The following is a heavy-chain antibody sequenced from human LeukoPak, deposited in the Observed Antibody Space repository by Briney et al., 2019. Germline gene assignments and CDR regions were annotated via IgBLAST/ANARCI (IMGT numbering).Heavy chain of an antibody. CDR1: GYTFTSYG. V-gene: IGHV1-18*01. D-gene: IGHD2-2*02. J-gene: IGHJ6*03. CDR2: ISAYNGNT. CDR3: ARVHIVVVPAAIGDYYYYMDV. Sequence: ASVKVSCKASGYTFTSYGISWVRQAPGQGLKWMGWISAYNGNTNYAQKLQGRVTMTTDTSTSTAYMELRSLRSDDTAVYYCARVHIVVVPAAIGDYYYYMDVWGKGTTVTVSS.